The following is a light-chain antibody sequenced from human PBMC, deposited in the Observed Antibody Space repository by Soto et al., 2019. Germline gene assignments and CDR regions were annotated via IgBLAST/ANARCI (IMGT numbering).Light chain of an antibody. J-gene: IGKJ1*01. CDR2: KAS. V-gene: IGKV1-5*03. CDR1: QSINTW. CDR3: QQYDSYPWT. Sequence: DIQMTQSPSTVSASVGDRVTITCRSSQSINTWLAWYQQKPGKAPKVLIYKASGLESGVPSRFSGSASGTEFTLTISSLQPDDSATYYCQQYDSYPWTFGQGTEVEIK.